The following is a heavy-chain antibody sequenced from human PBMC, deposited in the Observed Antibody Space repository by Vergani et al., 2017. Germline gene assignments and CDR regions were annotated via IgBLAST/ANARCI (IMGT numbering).Heavy chain of an antibody. D-gene: IGHD2/OR15-2a*01. Sequence: QVQLVQSGAEVKKPGASVKVSCKASGYTFTRYGISWVRQAPGQGLEWMGWISAYNGDPKYTRRLQDRITLTTDPSTATVYLELRSLRSDDTAVYYCARDFAGECNSDRCYTGGLWGQGTLVTVSS. J-gene: IGHJ4*02. V-gene: IGHV1-18*01. CDR1: GYTFTRYG. CDR2: ISAYNGDP. CDR3: ARDFAGECNSDRCYTGGL.